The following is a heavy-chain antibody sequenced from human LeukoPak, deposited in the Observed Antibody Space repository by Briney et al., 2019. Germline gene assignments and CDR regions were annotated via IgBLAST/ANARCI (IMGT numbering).Heavy chain of an antibody. CDR2: INSSSTTI. Sequence: GGSLRLSCAASGFTFSSYSMNWVRQAPGKGLEWVSYINSSSTTIYFADSVKGRFTISRDNAKNSLYLQMNSLRDEDTAVYYCARRMGGELVAFDIWGQGTMVTDSS. CDR3: ARRMGGELVAFDI. D-gene: IGHD1-7*01. V-gene: IGHV3-48*02. CDR1: GFTFSSYS. J-gene: IGHJ3*02.